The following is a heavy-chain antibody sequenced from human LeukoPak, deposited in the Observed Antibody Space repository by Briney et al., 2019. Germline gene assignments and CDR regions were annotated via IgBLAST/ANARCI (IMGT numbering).Heavy chain of an antibody. V-gene: IGHV3-21*01. Sequence: PGGSLRLSCAASGFTFSSYAMSWVRQAPGKGLEWVSSISSSSSYIYYADSVKGRFTISRDNAKNSLYLQMNSLRAEDTAVYYCARDKGYSYTPFDYWGQGTLVTVSS. CDR1: GFTFSSYA. D-gene: IGHD5-18*01. CDR2: ISSSSSYI. CDR3: ARDKGYSYTPFDY. J-gene: IGHJ4*02.